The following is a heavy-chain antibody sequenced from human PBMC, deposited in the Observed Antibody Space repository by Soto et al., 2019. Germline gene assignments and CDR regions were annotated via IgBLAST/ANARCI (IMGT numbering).Heavy chain of an antibody. CDR1: GYIFSSHC. Sequence: ASVKVSCKASGYIFSSHCIYWVRQAPGQGLQWMGIINPGGGRTAYAQKFQGRVTLTRDMSTSTVYMELTSLTYDDTAVYYCARDVSGPGATYVMDVWGQATTVTVYS. CDR2: INPGGGRT. V-gene: IGHV1-46*01. CDR3: ARDVSGPGATYVMDV. D-gene: IGHD2-2*01. J-gene: IGHJ6*02.